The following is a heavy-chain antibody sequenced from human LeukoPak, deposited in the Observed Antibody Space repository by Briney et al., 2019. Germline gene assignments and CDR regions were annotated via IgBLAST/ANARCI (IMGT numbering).Heavy chain of an antibody. CDR3: ARGVSGYCTNGVCFDDAFDI. CDR1: GYTFTSYA. J-gene: IGHJ3*02. Sequence: ASVKVSCKASGYTFTSYAMNWVRQAPGQGLEWMGWINTNTGNPTYAQGFTGRFVFSLDTSVSTAYLQISSLKAEDTAVYYCARGVSGYCTNGVCFDDAFDIWGQGTMVTVSS. CDR2: INTNTGNP. V-gene: IGHV7-4-1*02. D-gene: IGHD2-8*01.